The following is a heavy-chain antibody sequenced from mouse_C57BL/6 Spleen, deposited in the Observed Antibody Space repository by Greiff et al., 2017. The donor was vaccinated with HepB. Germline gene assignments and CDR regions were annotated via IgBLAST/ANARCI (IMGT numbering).Heavy chain of an antibody. CDR2: IDPSDSYT. CDR3: ARLDYYGSSYRYFDV. Sequence: QVQLQQSGAELVRPGTSVKLSCKASGYTFTSYWMHWVKQRPGQGLEWIGVIDPSDSYTNYNQKFKGKATLTVDTSSSTANMQLSSLTSEDSAVYYCARLDYYGSSYRYFDVWGTGTTVTVSS. J-gene: IGHJ1*03. CDR1: GYTFTSYW. D-gene: IGHD1-1*01. V-gene: IGHV1-59*01.